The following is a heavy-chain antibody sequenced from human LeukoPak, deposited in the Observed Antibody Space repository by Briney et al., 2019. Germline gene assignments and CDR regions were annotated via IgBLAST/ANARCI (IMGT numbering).Heavy chain of an antibody. V-gene: IGHV1-46*03. CDR2: INPSGGST. CDR3: ARESDNDSSGYPTVPFDY. CDR1: GYTFTGYY. Sequence: ASVKVSCKASGYTFTGYYMHWVRQAPGQGLEWMGIINPSGGSTSYAQKFQGRVTMTRDTSTSTVYMELSSLRSEDTAVYYCARESDNDSSGYPTVPFDYWGQGTLVTVSS. D-gene: IGHD3-22*01. J-gene: IGHJ4*02.